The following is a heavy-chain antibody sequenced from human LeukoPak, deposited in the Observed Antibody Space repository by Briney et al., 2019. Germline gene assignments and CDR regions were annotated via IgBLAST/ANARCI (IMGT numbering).Heavy chain of an antibody. CDR3: ARGPNKYDGGNSGSAWFDP. CDR2: MNPNSGNT. Sequence: GASVKVSCKASGYTFTSYDINWVRQATGLGPGWMGWMNPNSGNTGYAQKSQGRVTMTRNTSISTAYLELSSLTSEDTAVYYCARGPNKYDGGNSGSAWFDPWGQGSLVTVSS. V-gene: IGHV1-8*01. CDR1: GYTFTSYD. D-gene: IGHD4-23*01. J-gene: IGHJ5*02.